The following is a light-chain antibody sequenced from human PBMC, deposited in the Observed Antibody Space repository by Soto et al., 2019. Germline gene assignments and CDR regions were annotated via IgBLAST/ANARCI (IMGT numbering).Light chain of an antibody. J-gene: IGKJ3*01. V-gene: IGKV1D-13*01. CDR1: QGISRA. Sequence: AIQLTQSPSSLSASVGDRVTITCRASQGISRALAWYQQKPGKAPKLLIYDASSLESGVPSRFSGSGSGTGFTLTISSLQPKDFATYYCQHFNNYPQFTFVPGTKVEIK. CDR3: QHFNNYPQFT. CDR2: DAS.